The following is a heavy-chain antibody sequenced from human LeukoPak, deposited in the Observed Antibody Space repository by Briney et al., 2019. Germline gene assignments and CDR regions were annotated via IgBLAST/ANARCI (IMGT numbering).Heavy chain of an antibody. V-gene: IGHV1-2*02. D-gene: IGHD3-22*01. CDR2: INPNSGGT. Sequence: PAASVKVSCKASGYTFTGYYMHWVRQAPGQGLEWMGWINPNSGGTNYAQKFQGRVTMTRDTSISTAYMELSSLRSEDTAVYYCARVGVSYYYDSSGYYYSNNIDYWGQGTLVTVSS. CDR3: ARVGVSYYYDSSGYYYSNNIDY. CDR1: GYTFTGYY. J-gene: IGHJ4*02.